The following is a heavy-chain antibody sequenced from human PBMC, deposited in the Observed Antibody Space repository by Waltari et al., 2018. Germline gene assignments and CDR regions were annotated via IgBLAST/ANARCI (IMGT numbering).Heavy chain of an antibody. CDR1: TFGDYA. D-gene: IGHD6-19*01. V-gene: IGHV3-49*04. CDR2: IRSKAYGGTT. CDR3: TRDRLVDSSGWDYYGMDV. Sequence: TFGDYAMSWVRQAPGKGLEWVGFIRSKAYGGTTEYAASVKGRFTISRDDSKSIAYLQMNSLKTEDTAVYYCTRDRLVDSSGWDYYGMDVWGQGTTVTVSS. J-gene: IGHJ6*02.